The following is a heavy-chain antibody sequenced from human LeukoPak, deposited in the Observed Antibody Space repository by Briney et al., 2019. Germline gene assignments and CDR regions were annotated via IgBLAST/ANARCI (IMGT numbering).Heavy chain of an antibody. CDR3: ARDSCSSTSCYKYNWFDP. V-gene: IGHV4-4*07. D-gene: IGHD2-2*02. CDR2: IYTSGST. CDR1: GGSISSYY. Sequence: SETLSLTCTVSGGSISSYYWSWIRQPAGKGLEWIGRIYTSGSTNYNPSLKSRVTMSVDTSKNQFSLKLSSVTAADTAVYYCARDSCSSTSCYKYNWFDPWGQGTLVTVPS. J-gene: IGHJ5*02.